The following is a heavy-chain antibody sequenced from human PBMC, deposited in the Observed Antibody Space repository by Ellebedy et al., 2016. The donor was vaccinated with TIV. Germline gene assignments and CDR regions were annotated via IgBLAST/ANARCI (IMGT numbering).Heavy chain of an antibody. V-gene: IGHV3-48*04. CDR3: ARGRYNWNDAGYFDS. CDR1: GFTFSSYS. D-gene: IGHD1-1*01. Sequence: GGSLRLSXGASGFTFSSYSMNWLRQAPGKGLEWVSYIASSSSTIYYADSVKGRFTISRDNARSSLYLQLNSLGAEDTAAYCCARGRYNWNDAGYFDSWGQGTLVTVSS. CDR2: IASSSSTI. J-gene: IGHJ4*02.